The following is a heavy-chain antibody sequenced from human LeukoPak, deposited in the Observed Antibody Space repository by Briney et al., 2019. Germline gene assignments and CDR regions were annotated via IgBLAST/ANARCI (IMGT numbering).Heavy chain of an antibody. CDR2: IYTSGST. CDR3: ARGDSSSWLNWFDP. D-gene: IGHD6-13*01. Sequence: SETLSLTCTVSGGSISSGSYYWSWIRQPAGKGLEWIGRIYTSGSTNYNPSLKSRVTMSVDTSKNQFSLKLSSVTAADTAVYYCARGDSSSWLNWFDPWGQGTLVTVSS. V-gene: IGHV4-61*02. J-gene: IGHJ5*02. CDR1: GGSISSGSYY.